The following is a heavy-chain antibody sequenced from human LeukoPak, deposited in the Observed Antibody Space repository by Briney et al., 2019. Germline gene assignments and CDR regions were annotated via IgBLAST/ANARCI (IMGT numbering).Heavy chain of an antibody. J-gene: IGHJ4*02. CDR2: IYYSGST. CDR1: GGSISSGGYY. D-gene: IGHD3-16*02. CDR3: ARGGDYVWGSYRFVPFDY. Sequence: SQTLSLTCTVSGGSISSGGYYWSWIRQHPGKGLEWIGYIYYSGSTYYNPSLKSRVTISVDTSKNQFSLKLSSVTAADTAVYYCARGGDYVWGSYRFVPFDYWGQGTLVTVSS. V-gene: IGHV4-31*03.